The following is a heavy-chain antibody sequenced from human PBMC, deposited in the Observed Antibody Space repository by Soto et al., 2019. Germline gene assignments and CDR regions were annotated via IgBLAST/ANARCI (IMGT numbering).Heavy chain of an antibody. V-gene: IGHV3-30*02. CDR3: ATSTLTDAFAI. Sequence: QVQLVESGGGVVQPGGSRRLSCEASRFSVSDYGMHWVRQAPGKGLEWGALIRDDGSATYYSDSVKGRFAISRDNSKNTLYLQKYRLRAANTAVYYCATSTLTDAFAIWGQGTRVSVSS. D-gene: IGHD2-15*01. CDR2: IRDDGSAT. CDR1: RFSVSDYG. J-gene: IGHJ3*02.